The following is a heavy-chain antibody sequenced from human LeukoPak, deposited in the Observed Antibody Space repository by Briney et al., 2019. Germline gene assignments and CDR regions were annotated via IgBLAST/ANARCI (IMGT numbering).Heavy chain of an antibody. CDR3: ARRGDSNNNWFDP. CDR2: VYPGDSDT. V-gene: IGHV5-51*01. Sequence: GESLKISCKGSGYSFTSYWIGWVRQMPGKGLEWMGIVYPGDSDTRYSPSFQGQVTISADKSISTAYLQWSSLKASDTAMYYCARRGDSNNNWFDPWGQGTLVTVSS. D-gene: IGHD4-11*01. CDR1: GYSFTSYW. J-gene: IGHJ5*02.